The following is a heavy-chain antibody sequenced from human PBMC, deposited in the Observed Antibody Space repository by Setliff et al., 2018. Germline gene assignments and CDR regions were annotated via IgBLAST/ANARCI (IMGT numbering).Heavy chain of an antibody. Sequence: GGSLRLSCGASGFTYKNDWVSWVRQAPGKGLEWLASINPDGSDKYYVDSVKGRFTISRDNARNSLSLQMNSLRTEDTAVYYCFGAGTCSYWGQGTLVTVSS. CDR1: GFTYKNDW. J-gene: IGHJ4*02. CDR3: FGAGTCSY. D-gene: IGHD3-10*01. CDR2: INPDGSDK. V-gene: IGHV3-7*01.